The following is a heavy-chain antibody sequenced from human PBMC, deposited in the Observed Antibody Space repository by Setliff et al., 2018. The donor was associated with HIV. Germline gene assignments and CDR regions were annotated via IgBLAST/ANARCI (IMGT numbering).Heavy chain of an antibody. D-gene: IGHD5-12*01. CDR3: ASDHDGYGGNSDY. V-gene: IGHV1-24*01. CDR1: GYTLSELS. CDR2: FDPQDGET. J-gene: IGHJ4*02. Sequence: ASVKVSCKVYGYTLSELSIHWVRQAPGEGLEWMGYFDPQDGETVYAQKFQGRVTLTEDTSTGTAYMELSGLRSEDTAVYYCASDHDGYGGNSDYWGQGTLVTVSS.